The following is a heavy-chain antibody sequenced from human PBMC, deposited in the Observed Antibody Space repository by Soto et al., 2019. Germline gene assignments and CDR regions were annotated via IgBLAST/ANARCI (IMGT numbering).Heavy chain of an antibody. V-gene: IGHV4-34*01. CDR3: ARGHNGSLYWLDP. Sequence: QVQLQQWGAGLLKPSETLSLTCAVYGGSFSGYYWSWIRQSPGKGLEWIGENNHSGSTNYTPSLQSRVTISVDTYKHQCSLKLSSVTAADSAVYYCARGHNGSLYWLDPWCQGTLVTLSS. J-gene: IGHJ5*02. D-gene: IGHD2-15*01. CDR1: GGSFSGYY. CDR2: NNHSGST.